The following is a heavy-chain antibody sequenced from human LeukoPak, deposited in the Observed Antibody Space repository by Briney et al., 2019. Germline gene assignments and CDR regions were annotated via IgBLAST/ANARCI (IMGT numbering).Heavy chain of an antibody. J-gene: IGHJ3*02. Sequence: GGSLRLSCAASGFTFSSYAMHWVRQAPGKGLEWVAVISYDGSNKYYADSVKGRFTISRDNSKNTLYLQMNSLRAEDTAVYYCARGTDIVLMVYAIPSAFDIWGQGTMVTVSS. V-gene: IGHV3-30-3*01. CDR3: ARGTDIVLMVYAIPSAFDI. CDR1: GFTFSSYA. D-gene: IGHD2-8*01. CDR2: ISYDGSNK.